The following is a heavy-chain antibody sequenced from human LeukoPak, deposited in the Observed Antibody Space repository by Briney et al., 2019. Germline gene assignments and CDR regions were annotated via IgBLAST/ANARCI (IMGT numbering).Heavy chain of an antibody. CDR1: GGSISSYH. CDR2: IHYSGST. D-gene: IGHD2-21*01. V-gene: IGHV4-59*08. J-gene: IGHJ3*02. Sequence: TSETLSLTCTVSGGSISSYHWIWIRQPPGKGLEWIGYIHYSGSTKYNPSPKSRVTTSVDTSKKQFSPKLRSVTAADTAVYYCARSVSWGLLVRDDAFDIWGQGTMVTVSS. CDR3: ARSVSWGLLVRDDAFDI.